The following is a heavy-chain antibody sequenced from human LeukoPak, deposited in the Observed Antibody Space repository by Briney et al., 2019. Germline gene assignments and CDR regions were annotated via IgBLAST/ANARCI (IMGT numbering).Heavy chain of an antibody. V-gene: IGHV1-69*04. Sequence: ASVKVSCTASGGTFSSYAISWVRQAPGQGLEWMGRIIPILGIANYAQKFQGRVTITADKSTSTAYMELSSLRSEDTAVYYCAREMATTINWFDPWGQGTLVTVSS. J-gene: IGHJ5*02. CDR2: IIPILGIA. CDR3: AREMATTINWFDP. CDR1: GGTFSSYA. D-gene: IGHD5-24*01.